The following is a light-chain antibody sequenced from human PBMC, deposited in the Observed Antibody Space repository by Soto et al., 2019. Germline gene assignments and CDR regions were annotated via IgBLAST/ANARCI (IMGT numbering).Light chain of an antibody. J-gene: IGKJ1*01. CDR2: GAS. CDR3: QQFHYWWT. Sequence: EIVLTQSPATLSLSPGERVTFSCRASQSVNSNLAWYHLKPGQAPSLLLYGASIRATDVPARFSGSGSGTEFTLTIRSLKSEDFAFYYCQQFHYWWTFGQGTKVDIK. CDR1: QSVNSN. V-gene: IGKV3-15*01.